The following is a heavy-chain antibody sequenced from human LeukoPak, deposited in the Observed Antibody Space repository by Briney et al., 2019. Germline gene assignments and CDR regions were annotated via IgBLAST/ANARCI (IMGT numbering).Heavy chain of an antibody. V-gene: IGHV1-2*02. CDR1: GYTFIDYY. J-gene: IGHJ4*02. Sequence: ASVKVSCKASGYTFIDYYMHWVRQAPGQGLEWMGWINPKSGATSYEQKFQGRVTMTRDTSISTAFMEMSRLRSDDTAMFYCARGGPVLQERRADYWGQGTLVTVSS. CDR3: ARGGPVLQERRADY. D-gene: IGHD2/OR15-2a*01. CDR2: INPKSGAT.